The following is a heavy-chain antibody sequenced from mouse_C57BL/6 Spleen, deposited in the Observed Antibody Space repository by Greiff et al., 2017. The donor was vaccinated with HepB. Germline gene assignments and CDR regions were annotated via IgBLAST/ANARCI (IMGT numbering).Heavy chain of an antibody. Sequence: QVQLQQPGAELVKPGASVKLSCKASGYTFTSYWMHWVKQRPGRGLEWIGRIDPNSGGTKYNEKFKSKATLTVDKPSSTAYMQRSSLTSEDSAVYYCARHYYGSSYGFADWGQGTLVTVSA. D-gene: IGHD1-1*01. J-gene: IGHJ3*01. V-gene: IGHV1-72*01. CDR2: IDPNSGGT. CDR1: GYTFTSYW. CDR3: ARHYYGSSYGFAD.